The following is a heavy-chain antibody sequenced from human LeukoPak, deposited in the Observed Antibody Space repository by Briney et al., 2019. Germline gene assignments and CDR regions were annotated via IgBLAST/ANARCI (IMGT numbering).Heavy chain of an antibody. D-gene: IGHD4-23*01. Sequence: GGSLRLSCAASGFTFSSYWMHWVRQAPGKGLVWVSRINSDGSSTSYADSVKGRFTISRDNAKNTLYLQMNSLRAEDTAVYYCAREPTVVTPSDAFDIWGQGTMVTVSS. CDR1: GFTFSSYW. CDR2: INSDGSST. V-gene: IGHV3-74*01. CDR3: AREPTVVTPSDAFDI. J-gene: IGHJ3*02.